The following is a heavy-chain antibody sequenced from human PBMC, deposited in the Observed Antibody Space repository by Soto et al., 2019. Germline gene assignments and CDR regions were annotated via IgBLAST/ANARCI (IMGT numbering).Heavy chain of an antibody. V-gene: IGHV3-66*01. CDR3: ARATAMVSTDFDY. J-gene: IGHJ4*02. Sequence: EVQLVESGGGLVQPGGSLRLSCAASGFTVSSNYMSWVRQAPGKGLEWVSVIYSGGSTYYADSVKGRFTISRDNSKNTLYLQMNSLRAEDTAVYYCARATAMVSTDFDYWVQGTLVTVSS. CDR2: IYSGGST. D-gene: IGHD5-18*01. CDR1: GFTVSSNY.